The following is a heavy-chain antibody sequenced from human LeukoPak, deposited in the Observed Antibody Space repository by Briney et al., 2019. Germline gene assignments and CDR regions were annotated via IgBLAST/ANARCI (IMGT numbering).Heavy chain of an antibody. D-gene: IGHD6-19*01. CDR2: ISGSGGST. J-gene: IGHJ4*02. V-gene: IGHV3-23*01. CDR1: GFTFSSYA. Sequence: GGSLRLSCAASGFTFSSYAMSWVRQAPGKGLEWVSAISGSGGSTYYADSVKGRFTISRDNSKNTLYLQMSSLRAEDTAVYYCAKVAYSSGWYPGEFDYWGQGTLVTVSS. CDR3: AKVAYSSGWYPGEFDY.